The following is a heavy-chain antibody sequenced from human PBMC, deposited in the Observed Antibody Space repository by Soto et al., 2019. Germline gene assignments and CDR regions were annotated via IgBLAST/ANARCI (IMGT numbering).Heavy chain of an antibody. V-gene: IGHV4-34*01. D-gene: IGHD3-16*02. J-gene: IGHJ4*02. CDR2: INHSGST. CDR3: ARGVQRYDYVWGSYRPSCFDY. CDR1: GGSFSGYY. Sequence: KSSEPLSLTCAVYGGSFSGYYWSWIRQPPGKGLEWIGEINHSGSTNYNPSLKSRVTISVDTSKNQFSLKLSSVTAADTAVYYCARGVQRYDYVWGSYRPSCFDYSGPGPPFTVYS.